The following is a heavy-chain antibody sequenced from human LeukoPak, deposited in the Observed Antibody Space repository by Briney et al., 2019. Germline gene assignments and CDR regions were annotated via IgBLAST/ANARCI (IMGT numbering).Heavy chain of an antibody. CDR3: AGGHHYYDSSGYQYYFDY. CDR2: ISGSGAFT. D-gene: IGHD3-22*01. Sequence: PGGSLRLSCAASGFTFSNYAMSWVRQTPGKGLEWVSTISGSGAFTYYPALKSRLTISADMSKNQFALKMSSVTAADTAVYYCAGGHHYYDSSGYQYYFDYWGQGTLVTVSS. V-gene: IGHV3-23*01. J-gene: IGHJ4*02. CDR1: GFTFSNYA.